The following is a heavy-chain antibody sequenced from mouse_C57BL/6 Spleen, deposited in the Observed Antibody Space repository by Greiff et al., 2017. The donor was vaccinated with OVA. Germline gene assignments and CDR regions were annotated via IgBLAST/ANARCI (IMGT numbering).Heavy chain of an antibody. CDR2: INPSSGYT. D-gene: IGHD1-1*01. Sequence: VQLQQSGAELVKPGASVKLSCKASGYTFTSYWMHWVKQRPGQGLEWIGYINPSSGYTTYNQKFKDKATLTEDKSSSTAYMQQSSMTYEDSAVYYCASSSYDYFDYWGQGTTLTVSS. CDR1: GYTFTSYW. CDR3: ASSSYDYFDY. J-gene: IGHJ2*01. V-gene: IGHV1-7*01.